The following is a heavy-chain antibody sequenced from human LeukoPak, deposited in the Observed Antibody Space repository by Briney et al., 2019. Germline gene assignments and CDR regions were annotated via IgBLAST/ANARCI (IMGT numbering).Heavy chain of an antibody. CDR3: AREIGLYYFDY. CDR2: IRFDGGNK. V-gene: IGHV3-30*02. Sequence: GGSLRLSCAASGFTFSNYGMHWVRQAPGKGLEWVAFIRFDGGNKYYADSVKGRFTISRDNSKNTLYLQMNSLRAEDTAVYYCAREIGLYYFDYWGQGTLVTVSS. D-gene: IGHD3-10*01. J-gene: IGHJ4*02. CDR1: GFTFSNYG.